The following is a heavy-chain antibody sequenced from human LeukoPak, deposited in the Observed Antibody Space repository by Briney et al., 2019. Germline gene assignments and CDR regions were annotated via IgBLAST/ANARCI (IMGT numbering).Heavy chain of an antibody. D-gene: IGHD3-10*01. CDR1: GYTFTGYY. Sequence: GASVKVSCKASGYTFTGYYMHWVRQAPGQGLEWMGWINPNSGGTNYAQKSQGRVIMTRDTSISTAYMELSRLRSDDTAVYYCARGGPMGVFDYWGQGTLVTVSS. V-gene: IGHV1-2*02. CDR3: ARGGPMGVFDY. J-gene: IGHJ4*02. CDR2: INPNSGGT.